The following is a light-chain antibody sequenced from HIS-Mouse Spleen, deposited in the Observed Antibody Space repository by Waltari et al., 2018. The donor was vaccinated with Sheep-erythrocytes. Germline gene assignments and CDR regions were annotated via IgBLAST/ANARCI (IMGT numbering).Light chain of an antibody. V-gene: IGLV2-11*01. CDR2: DVS. CDR1: SSDVGGYNY. Sequence: QSALTQPRSVSGSPGQSVTISCTGTSSDVGGYNYVSWYQHHPGKAPKLRLYDVSKRTSGVPDRFSGSKSGNTASLTISGLKAEDEADYYCCSYAGSYTVWVFGGGTRLTVL. J-gene: IGLJ3*02. CDR3: CSYAGSYTVWV.